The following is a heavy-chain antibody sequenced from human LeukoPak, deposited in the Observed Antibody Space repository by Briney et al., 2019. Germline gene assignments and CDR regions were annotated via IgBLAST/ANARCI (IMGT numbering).Heavy chain of an antibody. V-gene: IGHV4-59*07. D-gene: IGHD3-10*01. CDR2: IYYSAAGST. J-gene: IGHJ6*02. CDR3: ARLAARRGYYYYGMDV. Sequence: SDTLSLTCTVSGGSFSGDSWSWIRQPPGKGLEYIGYIYYSAAGSTNYNPSIKSRVTISVDTSKNQFSLKLSSVTPADTAVYYCARLAARRGYYYYGMDVWGQGTTVTVSS. CDR1: GGSFSGDS.